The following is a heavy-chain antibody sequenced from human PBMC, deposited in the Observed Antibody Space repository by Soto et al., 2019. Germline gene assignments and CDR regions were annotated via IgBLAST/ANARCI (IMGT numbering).Heavy chain of an antibody. CDR3: AREWANNTLIGGVTYRYYHRMDV. Sequence: QVQLVQSGAEVKKPGASVKVSCKASGYSFTTYYIQWVRHAPGHGPEWLGIINPSTGTTSYAQKFQGRVTMSRDTSTSTVDMELGSLRSEDSAVYYCAREWANNTLIGGVTYRYYHRMDVWGQGTTVTVSS. D-gene: IGHD3-16*01. CDR1: GYSFTTYY. CDR2: INPSTGTT. V-gene: IGHV1-46*01. J-gene: IGHJ6*02.